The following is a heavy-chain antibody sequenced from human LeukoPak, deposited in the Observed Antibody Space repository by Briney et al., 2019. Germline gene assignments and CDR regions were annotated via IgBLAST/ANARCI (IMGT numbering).Heavy chain of an antibody. V-gene: IGHV3-21*01. CDR1: GFTFSSYS. CDR2: ISSSSSYI. J-gene: IGHJ4*02. CDR3: ARVQDTAMVYYFDY. D-gene: IGHD5-18*01. Sequence: GGSLRLSCAASGFTFSSYSMNWVRQAPGKGLEWVSSISSSSSYIYYADSVKGRFTISRDNAKKSLYLQMNSLRAEDTAVYYCARVQDTAMVYYFDYWGQGTLVTVSS.